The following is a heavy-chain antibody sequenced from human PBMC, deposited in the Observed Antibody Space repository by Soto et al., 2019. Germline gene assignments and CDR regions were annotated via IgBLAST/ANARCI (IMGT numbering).Heavy chain of an antibody. CDR1: GDFISSHPYY. J-gene: IGHJ4*02. D-gene: IGHD5-12*01. CDR3: ARPTGAYNYRNSGYFF. Sequence: QLRVQESGPGLVKTSETLSLTCTVSGDFISSHPYYWGWIRQPPGKGLEWIGSVLHSGSAYYNPSLKSRATISVEMSNNRFSLTLSSVTAADTAVYYSARPTGAYNYRNSGYFFWGQGALVTVSS. CDR2: VLHSGSA. V-gene: IGHV4-39*02.